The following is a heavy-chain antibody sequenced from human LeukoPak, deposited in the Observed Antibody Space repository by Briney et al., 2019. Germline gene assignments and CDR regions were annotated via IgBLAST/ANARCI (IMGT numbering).Heavy chain of an antibody. CDR2: IYSGGST. D-gene: IGHD6-13*01. CDR3: AREAAAGTE. V-gene: IGHV3-66*01. CDR1: GFTFSSYA. Sequence: GGSLRLSSAASGFTFSSYAMSWVRQAPGKGLEWVSVIYSGGSTYYADSVKGRFTISRDNSKNTLYLQINSLRAEDTAVYYCAREAAAGTEWGQGTLVTVSS. J-gene: IGHJ4*02.